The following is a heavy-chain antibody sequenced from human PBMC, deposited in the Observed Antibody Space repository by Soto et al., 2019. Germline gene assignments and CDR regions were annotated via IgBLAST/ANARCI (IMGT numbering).Heavy chain of an antibody. Sequence: PGESLKISCKGSGYSFTSYWIGWVRQMPGKGLEWMGIIYPGDSDTRYSPSFQGQVTILADKSISTAYLQWSSLKASDTAMYYCARLRGYYDFWSGYSYGMDVWGQGTTVTVS. CDR3: ARLRGYYDFWSGYSYGMDV. D-gene: IGHD3-3*01. CDR1: GYSFTSYW. J-gene: IGHJ6*02. V-gene: IGHV5-51*01. CDR2: IYPGDSDT.